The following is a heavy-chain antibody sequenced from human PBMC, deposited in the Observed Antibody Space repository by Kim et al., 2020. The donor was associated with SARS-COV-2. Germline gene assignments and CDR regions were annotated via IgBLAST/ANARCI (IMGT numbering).Heavy chain of an antibody. J-gene: IGHJ4*02. Sequence: GGSLRLSCAASGFTFSSYWMSWVRQAPGKGLEWVANIKQDGSEKYYVDSVKGRFTISRDNAKNSLYLQMNSLRAEDTAVYYCARDHGTAMVTLDGWGQGTLVTVSS. D-gene: IGHD5-18*01. V-gene: IGHV3-7*01. CDR1: GFTFSSYW. CDR2: IKQDGSEK. CDR3: ARDHGTAMVTLDG.